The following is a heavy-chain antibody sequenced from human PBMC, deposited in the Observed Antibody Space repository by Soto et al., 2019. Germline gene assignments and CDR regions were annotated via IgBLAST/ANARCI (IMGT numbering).Heavy chain of an antibody. Sequence: GGSLRLSCAASGFTFSSYGMHWVRQAPGKGLEWVAVIWYDGSNKYYADSVKGRFTISRDNSKNTLYLQMNSLRAEDTAVYYCARAFFSYGDYGFDYWGQGTLVTVSS. CDR2: IWYDGSNK. CDR3: ARAFFSYGDYGFDY. V-gene: IGHV3-33*01. D-gene: IGHD4-17*01. J-gene: IGHJ4*02. CDR1: GFTFSSYG.